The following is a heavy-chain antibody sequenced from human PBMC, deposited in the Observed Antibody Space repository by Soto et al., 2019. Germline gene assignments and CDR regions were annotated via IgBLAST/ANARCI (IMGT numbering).Heavy chain of an antibody. V-gene: IGHV3-7*04. CDR3: VRSRYGGCFDF. J-gene: IGHJ4*02. D-gene: IGHD4-17*01. CDR1: GFTFSSYW. Sequence: EVQLVESGGGLVQPGGSLRLSCVVSGFTFSSYWMTWVRQAPGKGLEWVANIKQDGSDKYYVDSVKGRFTISRDNAKDSLHLQINSLRGEDTAVYYCVRSRYGGCFDFWGQGTLVTVSS. CDR2: IKQDGSDK.